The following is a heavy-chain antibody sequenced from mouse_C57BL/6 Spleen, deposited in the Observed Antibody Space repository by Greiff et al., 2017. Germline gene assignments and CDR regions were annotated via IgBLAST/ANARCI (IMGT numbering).Heavy chain of an antibody. CDR3: TSTLLSYKGYAMDY. CDR1: GYTFTDYE. V-gene: IGHV1-15*01. J-gene: IGHJ4*01. Sequence: VQLQQSGAELVRPGASVTLSCKASGYTFTDYEMHWVKQTPVHGLEWIGAIDPETGGTAYNQKFKGKAILTADKSSITAYMELRSLTSEDSAVYYCTSTLLSYKGYAMDYWGQGTSVTVSS. CDR2: IDPETGGT. D-gene: IGHD1-3*01.